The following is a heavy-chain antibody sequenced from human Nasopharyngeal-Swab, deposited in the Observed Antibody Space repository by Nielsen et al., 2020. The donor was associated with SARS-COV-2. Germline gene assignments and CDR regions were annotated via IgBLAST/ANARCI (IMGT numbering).Heavy chain of an antibody. V-gene: IGHV3-33*01. J-gene: IGHJ4*02. CDR2: IWYDGSNK. CDR3: ARDRGSYGQGKIDY. D-gene: IGHD5-18*01. Sequence: GGSLRLSCAASGFTFSSYGMHWVRQASGKGLEWVAVIWYDGSNKYYADSVKGRFTISRDNSKNTLYLQMNSLRAEDTAVYYCARDRGSYGQGKIDYWGQGTLVTVSS. CDR1: GFTFSSYG.